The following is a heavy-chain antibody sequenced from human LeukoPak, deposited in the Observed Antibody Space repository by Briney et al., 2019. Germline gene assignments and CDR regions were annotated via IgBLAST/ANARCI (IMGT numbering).Heavy chain of an antibody. V-gene: IGHV4-39*07. Sequence: SETLSLTCTVSGGSISSSSYYWGWIRQPPGKGLEWIGYIYHSGSTYYNPSLKSRVTISVDRSKNQFSLKLNSVTAADTAVYYCARASEDGDYFDYWGQGTLVTVSS. CDR2: IYHSGST. J-gene: IGHJ4*02. D-gene: IGHD7-27*01. CDR1: GGSISSSSYY. CDR3: ARASEDGDYFDY.